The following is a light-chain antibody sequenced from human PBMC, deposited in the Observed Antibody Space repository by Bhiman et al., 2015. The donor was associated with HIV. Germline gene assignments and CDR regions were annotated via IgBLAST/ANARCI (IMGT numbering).Light chain of an antibody. J-gene: IGLJ1*01. CDR3: QSYDSSLSGYV. CDR2: GNS. CDR1: SSNIGSNN. V-gene: IGLV1-40*01. Sequence: QSVLTQPPSASGTPGQRVTISCSGSSSNIGSNNVNWYQQVPGTAPKLLIYGNSNRPSGVPDRFSGSKSGTSASLAITGLQAEDEADYYCQSYDSSLSGYVFGTGTKVTVL.